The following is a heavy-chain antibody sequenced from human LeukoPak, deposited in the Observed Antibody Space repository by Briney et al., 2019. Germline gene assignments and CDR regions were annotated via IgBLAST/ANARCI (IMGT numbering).Heavy chain of an antibody. V-gene: IGHV6-1*01. J-gene: IGHJ5*01. Sequence: SQTLSLTCAISGETVSSNIVTWDWIRQSPSGLLEWLGRTYYRSKWYYHYAESVRSRITITPDTSKNRFSLQLNSVTPEDTAVYYCARLIGDSWFDYWGQGTLVTVSS. CDR2: TYYRSKWYY. D-gene: IGHD2-15*01. CDR1: GETVSSNIVT. CDR3: ARLIGDSWFDY.